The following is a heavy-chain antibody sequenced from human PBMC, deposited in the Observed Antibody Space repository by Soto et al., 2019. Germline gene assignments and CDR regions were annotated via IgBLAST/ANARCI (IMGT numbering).Heavy chain of an antibody. V-gene: IGHV5-51*01. CDR3: ARHISIAAAADKVGNLDY. Sequence: PGESLKISCKGSGYSFTSYWIGWVRQMPGKGLEWMGIIYPGDSDTRYSPSFQGQVTISADKSISTAYLQWSSLKASDTAMYYCARHISIAAAADKVGNLDYWGQGTLVTVSS. J-gene: IGHJ4*02. CDR2: IYPGDSDT. D-gene: IGHD6-13*01. CDR1: GYSFTSYW.